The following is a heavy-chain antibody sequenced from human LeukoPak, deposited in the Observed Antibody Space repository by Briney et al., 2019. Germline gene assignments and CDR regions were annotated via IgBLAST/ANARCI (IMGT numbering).Heavy chain of an antibody. D-gene: IGHD4-23*01. J-gene: IGHJ6*03. V-gene: IGHV4-39*07. CDR1: GGSISSSSYY. Sequence: SETLSLTCTVSGGSISSSSYYWGWIRQPPGKGLEWIGSIYYSGSTYYNPSLKSRVTISVDTSKNQFSLKLSSVTAADTAVYYCARGFTVATYYYYYMDVWGKGTTVTVSS. CDR2: IYYSGST. CDR3: ARGFTVATYYYYYMDV.